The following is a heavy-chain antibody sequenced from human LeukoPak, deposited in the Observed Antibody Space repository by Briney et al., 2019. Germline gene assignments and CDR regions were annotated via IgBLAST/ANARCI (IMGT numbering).Heavy chain of an antibody. J-gene: IGHJ4*02. CDR3: ATPLRGYSYGYDY. V-gene: IGHV3-21*01. D-gene: IGHD5-18*01. CDR2: ISSSSSYI. Sequence: PGGSLRLSCAASGFTFSSYSMNWVRQAPGKGLEWVSSISSSSSYIYYADSVKGRFTISRDNAKNSLYLQMNSLRAEDTAVYYCATPLRGYSYGYDYWGQGTLVTVSS. CDR1: GFTFSSYS.